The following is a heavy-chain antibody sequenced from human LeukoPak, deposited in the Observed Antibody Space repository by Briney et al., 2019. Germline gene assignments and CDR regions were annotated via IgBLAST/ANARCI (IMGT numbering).Heavy chain of an antibody. CDR1: GYTFTSYG. CDR3: ARDAGSSGYYRETYYYYMDV. CDR2: ISAYNGNT. Sequence: ASVKVSCKASGYTFTSYGISWVRQAPGQGREWMGWISAYNGNTNYAQKLQGRVTMTTDTSTSTAYMELRSLRSDDTAVYYCARDAGSSGYYRETYYYYMDVWGKGTTVTVSS. D-gene: IGHD3-22*01. J-gene: IGHJ6*03. V-gene: IGHV1-18*01.